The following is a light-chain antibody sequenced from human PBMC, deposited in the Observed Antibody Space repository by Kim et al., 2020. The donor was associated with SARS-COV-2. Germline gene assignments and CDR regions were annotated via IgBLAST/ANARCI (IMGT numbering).Light chain of an antibody. CDR1: SSDIVSYDY. J-gene: IGLJ3*02. CDR2: DVI. CDR3: CSYAGTYTWV. Sequence: GHSVTISCTGTSSDIVSYDYVSWYQQHPGKAPKLMIYDVIKRPSGVPDRFSGSKSGNTASLTISGLQAEDEADYYCCSYAGTYTWVFGGGTQLTVL. V-gene: IGLV2-11*03.